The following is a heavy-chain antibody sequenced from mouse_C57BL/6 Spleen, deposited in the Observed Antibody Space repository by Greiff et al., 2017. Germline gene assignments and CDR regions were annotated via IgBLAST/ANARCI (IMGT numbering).Heavy chain of an antibody. Sequence: VQLQQSGPELVKPGASVKMSCKASGYTFTDYNMHWVKQSHGKSLEWIGYINPNNGGTSYNQKFKGKATLTVNKSSSTAYMELHSLTSEDSAVYYCARGVYYYGSSYEDYAMDYWGQGTSVTVSS. CDR2: INPNNGGT. D-gene: IGHD1-1*01. CDR1: GYTFTDYN. V-gene: IGHV1-22*01. J-gene: IGHJ4*01. CDR3: ARGVYYYGSSYEDYAMDY.